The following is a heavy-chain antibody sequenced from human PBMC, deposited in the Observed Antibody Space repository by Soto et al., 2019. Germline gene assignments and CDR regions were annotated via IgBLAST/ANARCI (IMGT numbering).Heavy chain of an antibody. Sequence: QVQLVESGGGVVHPGRSLRLSCAASGFTFSSYGMHWVRQAPGKGLQWVALIWYGGSNKYYADSVKGRFTISRDNSKNTLYLQMNSLRAEDTAVYYCARESYDDPGQVIDYWGQGALVTVSS. J-gene: IGHJ4*02. CDR3: ARESYDDPGQVIDY. D-gene: IGHD4-17*01. V-gene: IGHV3-33*01. CDR1: GFTFSSYG. CDR2: IWYGGSNK.